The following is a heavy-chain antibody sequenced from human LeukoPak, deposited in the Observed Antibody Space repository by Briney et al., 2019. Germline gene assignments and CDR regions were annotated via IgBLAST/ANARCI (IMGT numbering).Heavy chain of an antibody. Sequence: PGRSLRLSCAASGFTFSSYGMHWVRQAPGKGLEWVAVISYDGSNKYYADSVKGRFTISRDNSKNTLHLQMNSLRAEDTAVYYCAKTPEYDSTGMDVWGQGTTVTVSS. D-gene: IGHD3-22*01. V-gene: IGHV3-30*18. CDR2: ISYDGSNK. CDR1: GFTFSSYG. CDR3: AKTPEYDSTGMDV. J-gene: IGHJ6*02.